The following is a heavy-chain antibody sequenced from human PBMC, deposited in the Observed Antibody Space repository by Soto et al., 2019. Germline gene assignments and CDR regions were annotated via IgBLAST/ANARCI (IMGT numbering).Heavy chain of an antibody. J-gene: IGHJ4*02. V-gene: IGHV3-43*01. CDR3: AKDIARIVGATSYFDY. Sequence: WWSLRLSCSASVFTFDDYTMHWFRQAPGKGLEWVSLISWDGGSTYYADSVKGRFTISRDNSKNSLYLQMNSLRTEDTALYYCAKDIARIVGATSYFDYWGQGTLVTVSS. CDR2: ISWDGGST. D-gene: IGHD1-26*01. CDR1: VFTFDDYT.